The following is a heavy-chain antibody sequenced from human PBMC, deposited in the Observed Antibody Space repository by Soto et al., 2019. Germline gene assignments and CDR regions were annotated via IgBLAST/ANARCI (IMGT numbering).Heavy chain of an antibody. D-gene: IGHD1-7*01. CDR3: ARAYRLELNDY. Sequence: GSLRLSCAASGFTFSSYWMSWVRQAPGKGLEWVANIKQDGSEKYYVDSVKGRFTISRDNAKNSLYLQMDSLRAEDTAVYYCARAYRLELNDYWGQGTLVTVSS. J-gene: IGHJ4*02. CDR2: IKQDGSEK. V-gene: IGHV3-7*03. CDR1: GFTFSSYW.